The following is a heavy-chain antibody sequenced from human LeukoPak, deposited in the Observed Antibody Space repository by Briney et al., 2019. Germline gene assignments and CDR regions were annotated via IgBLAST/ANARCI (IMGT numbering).Heavy chain of an antibody. CDR1: GFTFSNYW. CDR2: IDSDGITT. V-gene: IGHV3-74*01. Sequence: GGSLRLSCAASGFTFSNYWMHWVRQVPGKGLVWVSRIDSDGITTSYADSVKGRFTISRDNAKNTLYLQMNNPRVEDTAVYYCTRDRLGFDPWGQGTLVTVSS. J-gene: IGHJ5*02. CDR3: TRDRLGFDP.